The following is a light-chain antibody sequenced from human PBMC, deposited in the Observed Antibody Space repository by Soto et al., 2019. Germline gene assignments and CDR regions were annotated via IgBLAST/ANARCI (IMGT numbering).Light chain of an antibody. Sequence: QSVLTQPASVSGSPGRSITISCTGNSNDVGAYNYVSWYQQHPGKAPKLMIFDVSNRPSGVSNRFSGSKSGNTASLTISGLQAEDEADYYCNSYTRSDTYVFGAGTKVTVL. CDR2: DVS. CDR3: NSYTRSDTYV. J-gene: IGLJ1*01. V-gene: IGLV2-14*01. CDR1: SNDVGAYNY.